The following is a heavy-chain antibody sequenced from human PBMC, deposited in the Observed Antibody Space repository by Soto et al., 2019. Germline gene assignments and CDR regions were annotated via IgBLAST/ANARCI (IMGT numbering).Heavy chain of an antibody. CDR3: ARVGGYGMDV. D-gene: IGHD3-10*01. CDR2: IYHSGST. V-gene: IGHV4-38-2*01. Sequence: TLSLTCAVSGYSISSGYYWGWIRQPPGKGLEWIGIIYHSGSTYNNPSLKSRVTISVDTSKNQFSLKLSSVTAADTAVYYCARVGGYGMDVWGQGTTVTVSS. CDR1: GYSISSGYY. J-gene: IGHJ6*02.